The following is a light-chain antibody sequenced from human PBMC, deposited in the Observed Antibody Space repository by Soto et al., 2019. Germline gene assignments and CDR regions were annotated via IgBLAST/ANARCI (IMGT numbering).Light chain of an antibody. J-gene: IGKJ4*01. V-gene: IGKV3-15*01. Sequence: IFVTQSPGTLSVSPGERATLSCRASQSVGRSLAWYQQKPGQAPRLLIYGTSARATGIPATFSGSGSGTEFTLTISSLQSEDFAVYYCQQYNNWPLTFGGGTKVDIK. CDR3: QQYNNWPLT. CDR1: QSVGRS. CDR2: GTS.